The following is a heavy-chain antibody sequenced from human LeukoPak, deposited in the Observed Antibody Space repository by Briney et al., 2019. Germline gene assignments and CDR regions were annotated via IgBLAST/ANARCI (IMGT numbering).Heavy chain of an antibody. Sequence: GESLKISCKGSGYSFTTYWIAWVRQMPGNGLEWMGIIYPGDSDTRYSPSFQSQVTISADKSISTAYLQWSSLKAADTAMYYCARRMTGDAFDIWGQGTMVTVSS. CDR3: ARRMTGDAFDI. J-gene: IGHJ3*02. CDR1: GYSFTTYW. CDR2: IYPGDSDT. D-gene: IGHD1-20*01. V-gene: IGHV5-51*01.